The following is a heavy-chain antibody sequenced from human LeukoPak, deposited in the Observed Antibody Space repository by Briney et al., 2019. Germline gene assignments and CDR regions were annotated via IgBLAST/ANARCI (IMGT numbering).Heavy chain of an antibody. Sequence: SETLSLTCTVSGGSISSNYWSWIRQPPGKGLEWIGNIYYSGSTKYNPSLKSRVTISIDTSKNQFSLKLNSVTAVYYCARDPAVDFWSDNASDYWGRGTLVTVSS. CDR1: GGSISSNY. CDR2: IYYSGST. D-gene: IGHD3-3*01. V-gene: IGHV4-59*01. J-gene: IGHJ4*02. CDR3: ARDPAVDFWSDNASDY.